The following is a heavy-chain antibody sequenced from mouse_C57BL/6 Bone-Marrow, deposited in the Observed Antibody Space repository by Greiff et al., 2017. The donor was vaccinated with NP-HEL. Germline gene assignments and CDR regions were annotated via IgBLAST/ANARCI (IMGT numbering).Heavy chain of an antibody. CDR3: ARAYYYGSTGHFDY. V-gene: IGHV1-55*01. CDR1: GYTFTSYW. J-gene: IGHJ2*01. Sequence: VKLQQPGAELVKPGASVKMSCKASGYTFTSYWITWVTQRPGQGLEWIGDIYPGSGSTNYNEKFKSKATLTVDTSSSKAYMQLSSLTAEASAVYYGARAYYYGSTGHFDYWGQGTTLTVSS. D-gene: IGHD1-1*01. CDR2: IYPGSGST.